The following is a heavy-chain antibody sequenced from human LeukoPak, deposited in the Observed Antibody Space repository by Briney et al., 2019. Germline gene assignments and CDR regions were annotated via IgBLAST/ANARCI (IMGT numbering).Heavy chain of an antibody. CDR1: GGTFSSYA. Sequence: ASVKVSCKASGGTFSSYAISWVRQAPGQGLEWMGRIIPILRIANYAQKFQGRVTITADTSTSTVYMELRSLRSDDTAVYYCARVDQPSDYYGMDVWGQGTTVTVSS. D-gene: IGHD2-2*01. J-gene: IGHJ6*02. CDR3: ARVDQPSDYYGMDV. V-gene: IGHV1-69*04. CDR2: IIPILRIA.